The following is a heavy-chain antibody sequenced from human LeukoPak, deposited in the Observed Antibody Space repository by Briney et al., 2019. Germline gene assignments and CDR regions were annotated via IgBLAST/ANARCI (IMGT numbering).Heavy chain of an antibody. J-gene: IGHJ4*02. CDR2: TYSGGNT. D-gene: IGHD1-26*01. CDR3: ARDQRSLFDV. Sequence: SETLSLTCSVSDGSINSDTYYWGWIRQPPGKGLEWIASTYSGGNTFYNPSLKSRVTISIDTSKKQFSLKLTSVTAADTAVYYCARDQRSLFDVWGQGSLVTVSS. V-gene: IGHV4-39*07. CDR1: DGSINSDTYY.